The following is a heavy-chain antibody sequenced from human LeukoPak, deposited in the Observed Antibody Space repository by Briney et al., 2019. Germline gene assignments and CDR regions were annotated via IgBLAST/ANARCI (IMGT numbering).Heavy chain of an antibody. J-gene: IGHJ4*02. Sequence: ASVMVSCKASGYTFTTYGINWVRQAPGQGLEWMGWISGYDGKTNYAQKLRDRVTMTTDTSTSTAYMELRGLRSDDTAVYYCARRSTLYSSGRFYFDYWGQGTLVTVSS. D-gene: IGHD6-19*01. CDR3: ARRSTLYSSGRFYFDY. CDR2: ISGYDGKT. V-gene: IGHV1-18*01. CDR1: GYTFTTYG.